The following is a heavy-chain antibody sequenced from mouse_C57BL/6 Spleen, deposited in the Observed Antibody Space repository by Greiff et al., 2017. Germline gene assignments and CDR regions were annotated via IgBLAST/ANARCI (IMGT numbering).Heavy chain of an antibody. CDR1: GYTFTDYN. V-gene: IGHV1-18*01. Sequence: VQLQQSGPELVKPGASVKIPCKASGYTFTDYNMHWVKQSHGKSLEWIGDINPNNGGTIYNQKFKGKATLTVDKSSSTAYMELRSLTSEDAAACYCARSLTYYRFDYWGQGTLVTVSA. CDR2: INPNNGGT. J-gene: IGHJ3*01. D-gene: IGHD1-1*01. CDR3: ARSLTYYRFDY.